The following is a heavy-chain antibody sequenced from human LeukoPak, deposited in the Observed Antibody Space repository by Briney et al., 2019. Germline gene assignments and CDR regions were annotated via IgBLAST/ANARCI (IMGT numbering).Heavy chain of an antibody. D-gene: IGHD3-22*01. CDR3: AREYYSDSSGSDY. CDR2: INEDGRRK. V-gene: IGHV3-7*05. J-gene: IGHJ4*02. Sequence: GSLRLSCAASGFTFSSHWMSWVRQAPGKGMEWVALINEDGRRKFYVDSVRGRFTISRDNAKNSLYLQMNSLRAEDTAVYYCAREYYSDSSGSDYWGQGTLVTVSS. CDR1: GFTFSSHW.